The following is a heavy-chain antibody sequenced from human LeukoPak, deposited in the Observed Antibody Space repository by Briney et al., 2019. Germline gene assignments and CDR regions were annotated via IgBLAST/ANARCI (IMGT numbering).Heavy chain of an antibody. CDR3: AKTRSGS. CDR1: GFTFSTYW. Sequence: GSLRLSCAASGFTFSTYWMAWVRQAPGKGLEWVAIIKRDGSETNYVDSVRGRFSISRDNTENSLYLQMNSLRAEDTAVYYCAKTRSGSWGQGTLVTVSS. V-gene: IGHV3-7*02. CDR2: IKRDGSET. D-gene: IGHD3-3*01. J-gene: IGHJ5*02.